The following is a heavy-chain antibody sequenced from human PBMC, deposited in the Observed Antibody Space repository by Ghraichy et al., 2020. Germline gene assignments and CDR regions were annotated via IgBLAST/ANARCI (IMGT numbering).Heavy chain of an antibody. J-gene: IGHJ4*02. CDR3: VRAESGSYFDF. V-gene: IGHV1-69*06. Sequence: SVKVSCKASGGTLTHYAILWVRQAPGQGLEWMGEIIPMFGTAKYAPKFRGRLTLNADKSTNTADMELTSLASDDTAVYYCVRAESGSYFDFWGQGTLVTVSS. CDR2: IIPMFGTA. CDR1: GGTLTHYA. D-gene: IGHD1-26*01.